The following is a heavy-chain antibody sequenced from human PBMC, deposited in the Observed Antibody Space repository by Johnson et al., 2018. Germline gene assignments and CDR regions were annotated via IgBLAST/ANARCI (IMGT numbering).Heavy chain of an antibody. CDR3: ARGLSDKTD. D-gene: IGHD3-16*01. V-gene: IGHV4-59*02. Sequence: QVQLQESGPGLVKPSETLSLTCTVSGGSVSSSYWNWIRQPPGKGLEWIGYIYHTGTTNYNPSLKSRVTMSVDTSKNQFSLKLSSVTAADTAVYYCARGLSDKTDWGQGTLVTVSS. J-gene: IGHJ1*01. CDR2: IYHTGTT. CDR1: GGSVSSSY.